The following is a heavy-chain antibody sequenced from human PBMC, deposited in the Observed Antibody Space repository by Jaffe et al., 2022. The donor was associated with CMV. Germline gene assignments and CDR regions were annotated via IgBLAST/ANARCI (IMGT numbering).Heavy chain of an antibody. J-gene: IGHJ4*02. D-gene: IGHD1-1*01. CDR1: GFTFSDYS. CDR2: ISSSSSHI. V-gene: IGHV3-21*01. Sequence: EVQLVESGGGLVKPGGSLRLSCAASGFTFSDYSMNWVRQAPGRGLEWVSTISSSSSHIYYGDPVKGRFTISRDNARNSLYLQMNSLRAEDTAVYYCAREGQRTFGRAPDCWGQGTLVTVSS. CDR3: AREGQRTFGRAPDC.